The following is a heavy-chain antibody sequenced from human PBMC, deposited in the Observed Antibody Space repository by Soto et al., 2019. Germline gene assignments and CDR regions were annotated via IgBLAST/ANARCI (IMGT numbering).Heavy chain of an antibody. V-gene: IGHV5-51*01. CDR1: GYSFTTYW. J-gene: IGHJ4*02. CDR3: ARGSSGFSDFN. D-gene: IGHD3-22*01. CDR2: IYPGDSDT. Sequence: XXSLKIYCKGSGYSFTTYWIVWVRQVSGKGLEWMGIIYPGDSDTRYSPSFQGQVTISADKSISTAYLQWRSLKASDTAMYYCARGSSGFSDFNWGQGTLVTV.